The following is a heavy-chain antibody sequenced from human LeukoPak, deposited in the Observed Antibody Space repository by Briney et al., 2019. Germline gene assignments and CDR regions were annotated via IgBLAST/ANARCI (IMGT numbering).Heavy chain of an antibody. CDR3: ARGPYYDFWDV. CDR2: MNPNSGKT. Sequence: ALVKVFCTASGYTFTSYEINWVRQAAGQGREWMGWMNPNSGKTGYAQKFQGRVTITRNTSISTAYMELSSLRSKATAVYYCARGPYYDFWDVWGKGTTVTVSS. D-gene: IGHD3-3*01. V-gene: IGHV1-8*03. CDR1: GYTFTSYE. J-gene: IGHJ6*04.